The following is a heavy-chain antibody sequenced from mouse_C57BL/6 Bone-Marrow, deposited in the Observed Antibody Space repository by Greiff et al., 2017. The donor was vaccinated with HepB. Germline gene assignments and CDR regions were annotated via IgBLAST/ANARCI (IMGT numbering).Heavy chain of an antibody. CDR3: ARGSVPITLFDY. CDR2: ISYDGSN. V-gene: IGHV3-6*01. D-gene: IGHD1-1*01. CDR1: GYSITSGYY. J-gene: IGHJ2*01. Sequence: EVQLKESGPGLVKPSQSLSLTCSVTGYSITSGYYWNWIRQFPGNKLEGMGYISYDGSNNYNPSLKNRISITRDTSKNQFFMKLNSVTTEDTATYYCARGSVPITLFDYWGQGTTLTFSS.